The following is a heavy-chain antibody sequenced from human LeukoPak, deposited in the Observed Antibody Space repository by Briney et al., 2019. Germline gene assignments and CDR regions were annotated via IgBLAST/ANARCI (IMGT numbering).Heavy chain of an antibody. V-gene: IGHV1-69*05. Sequence: SVKVSCKAFGGSFSSEAISWVRQAPGQGLEWMGGIIPIFGTANYAQKFQGRVTITTDESTSTAYMEVSSLRSEDTAVYYCGRKAGDCGGNSCYSIDYWGQGALVTVSS. CDR1: GGSFSSEA. J-gene: IGHJ4*02. D-gene: IGHD2-15*01. CDR2: IIPIFGTA. CDR3: GRKAGDCGGNSCYSIDY.